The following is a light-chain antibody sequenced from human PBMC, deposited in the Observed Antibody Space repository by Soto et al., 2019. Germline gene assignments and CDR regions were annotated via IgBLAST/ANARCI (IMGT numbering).Light chain of an antibody. CDR2: GAS. Sequence: EIVLTQSPGTLSLSPGERATLSCRASQSVSNTYLAWYQQKPGQSPRLLIHGASDRATGIPDRFSGSGSGTDFTLTISRLEPEDFAVYYCQQSGSSPFTFGPGTRVHIK. CDR1: QSVSNTY. V-gene: IGKV3-20*01. J-gene: IGKJ3*01. CDR3: QQSGSSPFT.